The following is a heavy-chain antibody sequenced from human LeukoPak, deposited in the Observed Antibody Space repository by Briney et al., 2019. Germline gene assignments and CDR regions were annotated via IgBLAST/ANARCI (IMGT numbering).Heavy chain of an antibody. Sequence: SETLSLTCTVSGYSISSGYYWGWIRQPPGKGLEWIGSIYHSGSTYYNPSLKSRVTISVDKSKNQFSLKLSSVTAADTAVYYCAREELGGERGIDFWGQGTQVTVSS. V-gene: IGHV4-38-2*02. CDR2: IYHSGST. J-gene: IGHJ4*02. CDR1: GYSISSGYY. D-gene: IGHD3-10*01. CDR3: AREELGGERGIDF.